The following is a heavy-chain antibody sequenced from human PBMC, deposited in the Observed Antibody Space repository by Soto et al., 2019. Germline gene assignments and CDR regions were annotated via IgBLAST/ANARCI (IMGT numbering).Heavy chain of an antibody. J-gene: IGHJ4*02. CDR1: GGSITSSY. D-gene: IGHD2-2*01. Sequence: PSETLSLTCTVSGGSITSSYWSWIRRPPGKGLEWIAYIYDTGISGYTPSTSYNPSLKSRVTMSVDKPKNQFSLNLTSVTAADTAVYYCARVISSRDEYFDYWGQGTVVTVSS. CDR2: IYDTGISGYTPST. CDR3: ARVISSRDEYFDY. V-gene: IGHV4-59*12.